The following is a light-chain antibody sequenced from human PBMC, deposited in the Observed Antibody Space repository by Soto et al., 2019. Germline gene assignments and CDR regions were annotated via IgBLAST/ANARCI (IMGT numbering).Light chain of an antibody. CDR2: DAS. Sequence: EIVLTQSPSTLSLSPGERATLSCRASQSVSSYLAWYQQKPGQASRLLIYDASNRATGIPGRFSGSGSGTDFTLTISSLEPEDFAVYYCQQRMESFGQGTRLEIK. CDR3: QQRMES. V-gene: IGKV3-11*01. J-gene: IGKJ5*01. CDR1: QSVSSY.